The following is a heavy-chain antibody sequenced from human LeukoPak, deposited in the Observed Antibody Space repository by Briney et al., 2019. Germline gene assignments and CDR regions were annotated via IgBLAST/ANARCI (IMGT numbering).Heavy chain of an antibody. D-gene: IGHD3-22*01. CDR2: IYHSGST. CDR3: ASLIQGIGYYDSSGYYFFDY. V-gene: IGHV4-4*02. CDR1: GGSISSSNW. J-gene: IGHJ4*02. Sequence: SGTLSLTCAVSGGSISSSNWWSWVRQPPGKGLEWIGEIYHSGSTNYNPSLKSRVTISVDKSKNQFSLKLSSVTAADTAVYYCASLIQGIGYYDSSGYYFFDYWGQGTLVTVSS.